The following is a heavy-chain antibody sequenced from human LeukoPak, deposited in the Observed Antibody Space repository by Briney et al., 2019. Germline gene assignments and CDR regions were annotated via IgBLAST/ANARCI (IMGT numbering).Heavy chain of an antibody. CDR3: ARSGYNRFDY. J-gene: IGHJ4*02. V-gene: IGHV3-23*01. Sequence: GGSLRLSCAASGFTFSSYTMSWVRQAPGKGLEWVSAFSGSGGSTYYADSVKGRFTISRDNSKNTLYLQMNSLRAEDTAVYYCARSGYNRFDYWGQGTLVTVSS. CDR2: FSGSGGST. D-gene: IGHD5-24*01. CDR1: GFTFSSYT.